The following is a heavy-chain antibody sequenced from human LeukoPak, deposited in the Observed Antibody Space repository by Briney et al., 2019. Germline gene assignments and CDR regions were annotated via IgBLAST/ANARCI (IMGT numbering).Heavy chain of an antibody. CDR3: ARGFGGYDFWSGYGEGNWFDP. CDR2: IYYSGST. V-gene: IGHV4-59*01. Sequence: RPSETLSLTCTVSGGSISSYYWSWLRQPPGKGLEWIGYIYYSGSTNYNASLKSRVTISVDTSKKEFSLKLSSVTAADTAVYYCARGFGGYDFWSGYGEGNWFDPWGQGTLVTVSS. J-gene: IGHJ5*02. D-gene: IGHD3-3*01. CDR1: GGSISSYY.